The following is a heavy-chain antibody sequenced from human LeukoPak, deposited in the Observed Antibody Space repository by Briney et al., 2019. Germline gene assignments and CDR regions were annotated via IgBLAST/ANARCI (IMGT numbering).Heavy chain of an antibody. CDR1: GGSISSSTYY. V-gene: IGHV4-39*07. Sequence: SETLSLTCTVSGGSISSSTYYWGWIRQPPGKGLEWIGSMSYSGSTYYNPSLKSRVTISVDTSKNQFSLKLSSVTAADTALYYCARAGHSGYDFGYWGRGTLVAVSP. CDR2: MSYSGST. J-gene: IGHJ4*02. D-gene: IGHD5-12*01. CDR3: ARAGHSGYDFGY.